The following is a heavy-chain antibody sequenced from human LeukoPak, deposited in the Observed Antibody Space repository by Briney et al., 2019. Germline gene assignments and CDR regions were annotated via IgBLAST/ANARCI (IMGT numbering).Heavy chain of an antibody. CDR1: GFTFSTYS. Sequence: GGSLRLSCVASGFTFSTYSMNWVRQAPGKGLDWVSVIYPNGGTTKYADSVTGRFTISRDNSKNTLYLQMHNLRPEDTAVYFCAKDRVPDSGYDIDYWGQGTLVTVS. J-gene: IGHJ4*02. V-gene: IGHV3-23*03. CDR3: AKDRVPDSGYDIDY. D-gene: IGHD5-12*01. CDR2: IYPNGGTT.